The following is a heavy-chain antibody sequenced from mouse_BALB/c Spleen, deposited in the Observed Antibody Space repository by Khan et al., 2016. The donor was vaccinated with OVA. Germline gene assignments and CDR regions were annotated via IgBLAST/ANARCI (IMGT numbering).Heavy chain of an antibody. Sequence: QVRLQQSGAELVKPGASVKLSCKTSGYTFTSYWIQWVKQRPGQGLGWIGQIFPGTGTTYYNENFKGKATLTVDTSANTAYMQFSSLTSEDSAVYFVARGYFGNYEFVYWGQGTLVTVSP. CDR3: ARGYFGNYEFVY. D-gene: IGHD2-1*01. J-gene: IGHJ3*01. CDR2: IFPGTGTT. CDR1: GYTFTSYW. V-gene: IGHV1S132*01.